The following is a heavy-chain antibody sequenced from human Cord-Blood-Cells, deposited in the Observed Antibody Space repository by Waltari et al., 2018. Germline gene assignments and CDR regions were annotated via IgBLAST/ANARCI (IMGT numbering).Heavy chain of an antibody. CDR2: IIPIFGTA. D-gene: IGHD3-10*01. J-gene: IGHJ4*02. CDR3: ARDPDYGSGSDY. V-gene: IGHV1-69*01. CDR1: GGTFSSYA. Sequence: QVQLVQSGAEVTKPGSSVKVSCKASGGTFSSYAISWVRQAPGQGLECMRGIIPIFGTANYAQRFQGRVTITADESTSTPDMELSSLRSEDTAVYYCARDPDYGSGSDYWGQGTLVTVSS.